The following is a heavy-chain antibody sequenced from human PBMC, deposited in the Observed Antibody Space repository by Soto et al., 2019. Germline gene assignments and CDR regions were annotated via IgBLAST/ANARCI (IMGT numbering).Heavy chain of an antibody. CDR1: GFTFSSYG. D-gene: IGHD6-13*01. Sequence: PGGSLRLSCAASGFTFSSYGMHWVRQAPGKGLEWVAVISYDGSNKYYADSVKGRFTISRDNSKNTLYLQMNSLRAEDTAVYYCAKRYSSSWYDTFIDYWGQGTLVTVSS. CDR3: AKRYSSSWYDTFIDY. CDR2: ISYDGSNK. J-gene: IGHJ4*02. V-gene: IGHV3-30*18.